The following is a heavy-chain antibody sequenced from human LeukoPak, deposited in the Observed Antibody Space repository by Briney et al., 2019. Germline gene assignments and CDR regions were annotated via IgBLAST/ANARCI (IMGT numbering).Heavy chain of an antibody. J-gene: IGHJ4*02. V-gene: IGHV3-48*03. D-gene: IGHD3-10*01. CDR3: AKDRRAGSYDY. CDR2: IGSSDSTI. CDR1: GFTFSSYG. Sequence: PGGSLRLSCAASGFTFSSYGMHWVRQAPGKGLEWVSYIGSSDSTIYYADSVKGRFTISRDNAKNSLYLQMNSLRAEDTAVYYCAKDRRAGSYDYWGQGTLVTVSS.